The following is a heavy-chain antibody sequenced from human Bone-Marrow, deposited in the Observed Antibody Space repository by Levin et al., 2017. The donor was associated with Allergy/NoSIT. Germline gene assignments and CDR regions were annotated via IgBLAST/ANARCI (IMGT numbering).Heavy chain of an antibody. Sequence: GGSLRLSCAASGFTFSSYSMNWVRQAPGKGLEWVSYISSSSSTIYYADSVKGRFTISRDNAKNSLYLQMNSLRAEDTAVYYCARGRVVPAAMWATDYWGQGTLVTVSS. CDR3: ARGRVVPAAMWATDY. V-gene: IGHV3-48*01. CDR1: GFTFSSYS. CDR2: ISSSSSTI. J-gene: IGHJ4*02. D-gene: IGHD2-2*01.